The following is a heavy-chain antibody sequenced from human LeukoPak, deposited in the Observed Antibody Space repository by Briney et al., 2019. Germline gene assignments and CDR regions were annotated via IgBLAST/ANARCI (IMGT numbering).Heavy chain of an antibody. CDR3: AKVMWNSRSYPIGY. Sequence: GGSLRLSCAASGFTFSSYGMHWVRQAPGRGLEWVTFISYDGSNKYYADSVKGRFTISRDNSKNTLYLQMNSLRPEDTAVYYCAKVMWNSRSYPIGYWGQGTLVTVSS. J-gene: IGHJ4*02. V-gene: IGHV3-30*18. D-gene: IGHD3-10*01. CDR1: GFTFSSYG. CDR2: ISYDGSNK.